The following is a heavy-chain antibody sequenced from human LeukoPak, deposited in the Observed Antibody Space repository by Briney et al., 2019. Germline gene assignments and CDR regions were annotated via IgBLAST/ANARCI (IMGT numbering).Heavy chain of an antibody. CDR2: VDPHSGHT. Sequence: ASVKLSCKASGYTFTSHDINWVRQASGQGLEWVGWVDPHSGHTGYAQKVQGRVTMTRNTSINTAYMELNGLRSEDTAVYYCARDGIAVAGTVDYFDYWGQGTLVTVSS. CDR3: ARDGIAVAGTVDYFDY. CDR1: GYTFTSHD. J-gene: IGHJ4*02. V-gene: IGHV1-8*02. D-gene: IGHD6-19*01.